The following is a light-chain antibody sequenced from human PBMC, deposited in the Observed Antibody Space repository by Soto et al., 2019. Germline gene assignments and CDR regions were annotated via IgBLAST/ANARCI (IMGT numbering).Light chain of an antibody. V-gene: IGKV1-5*01. CDR2: DAS. Sequence: DIQLTLSPSFLSASVGGRVTITCRASQSISGWLAWYQQKPGEAPKLLIYDASALPRGVPSRFSGSGSGTEFTLTIGSLQPDDFATYYCQHYDSYSRTFGQGIKVDI. CDR3: QHYDSYSRT. J-gene: IGKJ1*01. CDR1: QSISGW.